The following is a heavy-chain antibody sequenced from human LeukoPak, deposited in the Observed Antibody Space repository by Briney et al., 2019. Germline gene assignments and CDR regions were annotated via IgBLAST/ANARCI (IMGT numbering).Heavy chain of an antibody. CDR2: IKSKTDGGTT. D-gene: IGHD3-3*01. CDR3: TTDLVFGVVITAN. Sequence: GSLRLSCAASGFTFSNYWMTWVRQAPGKGLEWVGRIKSKTDGGTTDYAAPVKGRFTISRDDSKNTLYLQMNSLKAEDTAVYYCTTDLVFGVVITANWGQGTLVTVSS. V-gene: IGHV3-15*01. J-gene: IGHJ4*02. CDR1: GFTFSNYW.